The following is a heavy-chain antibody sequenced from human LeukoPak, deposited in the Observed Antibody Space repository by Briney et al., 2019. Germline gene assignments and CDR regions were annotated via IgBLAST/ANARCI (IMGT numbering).Heavy chain of an antibody. J-gene: IGHJ4*02. Sequence: PSETLSLTCAVSGGSISSGGYSWSWIRQPPGKGLGWIGYIYQSGSTYYNPSLKSRVTISVDRSKNEFSLKLSSVTAADTAVYYCARRGPDTAMVTDDYWGQGTLVTVSS. V-gene: IGHV4-30-2*01. CDR3: ARRGPDTAMVTDDY. CDR1: GGSISSGGYS. CDR2: IYQSGST. D-gene: IGHD5-18*01.